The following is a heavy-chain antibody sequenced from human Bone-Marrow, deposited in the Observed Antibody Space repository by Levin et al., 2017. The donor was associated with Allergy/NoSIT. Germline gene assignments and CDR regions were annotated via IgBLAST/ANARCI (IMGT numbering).Heavy chain of an antibody. J-gene: IGHJ3*02. V-gene: IGHV1-18*04. CDR1: DFAFSTSS. CDR3: ARRTAVAGIGMGNLDI. Sequence: ASVKVSCKASDFAFSTSSITWVRQAPGQGLEWMGWISAYSGNTLYAQKFLGRVTFKPETSTTTASFELSNLRSDDTAVYYFARRTAVAGIGMGNLDIWGQGTKVVVSP. CDR2: ISAYSGNT. D-gene: IGHD6-19*01.